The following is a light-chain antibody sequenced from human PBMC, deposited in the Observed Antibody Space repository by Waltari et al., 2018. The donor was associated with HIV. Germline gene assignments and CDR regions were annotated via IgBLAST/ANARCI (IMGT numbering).Light chain of an antibody. CDR1: QGISNY. J-gene: IGKJ5*01. Sequence: DTQMTEAPSSLSACVGDRVNFSCRASQGISNYVAWYQQKPGKIPRLLIYAASTLQAGVPSRFSGSGFGTDFTLTINSLQPEDVATYYCQKYNSAPLTFGQGTRLEIK. V-gene: IGKV1-27*01. CDR3: QKYNSAPLT. CDR2: AAS.